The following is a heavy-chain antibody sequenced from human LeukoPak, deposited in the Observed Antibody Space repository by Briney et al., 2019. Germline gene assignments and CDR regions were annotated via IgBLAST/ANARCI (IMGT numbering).Heavy chain of an antibody. D-gene: IGHD3-10*01. V-gene: IGHV1-24*01. J-gene: IGHJ4*02. CDR2: FDPEDGET. CDR3: ATGLLWFGELLYALDY. CDR1: GYTLTELS. Sequence: ASVTVSCTVSGYTLTELSMHWVRQAPGKGLEWMGGFDPEDGETIYAQKFQGRVTMTEDTSTDTAYMELSSLRSEDTAVYYCATGLLWFGELLYALDYWGQGTLVTVSS.